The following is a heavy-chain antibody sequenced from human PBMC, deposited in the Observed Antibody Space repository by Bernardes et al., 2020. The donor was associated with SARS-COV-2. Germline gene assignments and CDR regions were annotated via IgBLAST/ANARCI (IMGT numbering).Heavy chain of an antibody. CDR3: ARDRVVVASPWDGMDV. CDR2: INPNSGGT. CDR1: GYTFTGYY. V-gene: IGHV1-2*02. Sequence: ASVKVSCKASGYTFTGYYMHWVRQAPGQGLEWMGWINPNSGGTNYAQKFQGRVTMTRDTSISTAYMELSRLRSDDTAVYYCARDRVVVASPWDGMDVWGQGTTVTVSS. D-gene: IGHD2-15*01. J-gene: IGHJ6*02.